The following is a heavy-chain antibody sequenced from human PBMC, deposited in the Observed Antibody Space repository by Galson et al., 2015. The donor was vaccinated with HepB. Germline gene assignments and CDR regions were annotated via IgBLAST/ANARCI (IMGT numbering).Heavy chain of an antibody. CDR3: AKDRIGGWPVDY. V-gene: IGHV3-30*18. CDR1: GFTFSSYG. D-gene: IGHD6-19*01. J-gene: IGHJ4*02. CDR2: ISYDGSNK. Sequence: SLRLSCAASGFTFSSYGMHWVRQAPGKGLEWVAVISYDGSNKYYADSVKGRFTISRDNSKNTLYLQMNSLRAEDTAVYYCAKDRIGGWPVDYWGQGTLVTVSS.